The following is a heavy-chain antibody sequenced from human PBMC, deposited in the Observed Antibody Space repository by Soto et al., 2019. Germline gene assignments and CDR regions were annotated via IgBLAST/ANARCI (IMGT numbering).Heavy chain of an antibody. CDR3: ARYSSGYYFGYYGMDV. D-gene: IGHD3-22*01. V-gene: IGHV4-39*01. CDR2: VYYRGRS. CDR1: GGSVTNSSYY. J-gene: IGHJ6*02. Sequence: SETLSLTCTVSGGSVTNSSYYWGWIRQSPWKGLEWIGSVYYRGRSYSKSSVKSRVTISVDTSKNQFSLKLSSVTAADTAVYYCARYSSGYYFGYYGMDVWGQGTTVNVSS.